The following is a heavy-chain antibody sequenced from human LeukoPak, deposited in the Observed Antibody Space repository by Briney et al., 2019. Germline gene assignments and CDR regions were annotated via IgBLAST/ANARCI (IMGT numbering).Heavy chain of an antibody. CDR3: ARDGVVPAAQYNSYYYYYMDV. CDR2: IYTSGST. D-gene: IGHD2-2*01. J-gene: IGHJ6*03. CDR1: GGSISSYY. Sequence: PSDTLSLTCTLSGGSISSYYWSWIRHPAGEGLEWIVRIYTSGSTNYNPSLKSRVTMSVDPVKNQFSLKLSSVTAAHTAVYYCARDGVVPAAQYNSYYYYYMDVWGKGTTVTVSS. V-gene: IGHV4-4*07.